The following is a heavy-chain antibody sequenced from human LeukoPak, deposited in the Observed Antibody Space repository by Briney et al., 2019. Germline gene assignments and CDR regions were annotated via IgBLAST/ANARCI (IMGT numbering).Heavy chain of an antibody. D-gene: IGHD3-10*01. V-gene: IGHV1-2*02. CDR2: INPNSGGT. CDR3: ARAVGSGSYFDY. J-gene: IGHJ4*02. Sequence: ASVKVSCKASGYTFTGQYLHWVRQAPGQGLEWMGWINPNSGGTNYAQKFQGRVTMTRDTSISTAYMELSRLRSDDTAVYYCARAVGSGSYFDYWGQGTLVTVSS. CDR1: GYTFTGQY.